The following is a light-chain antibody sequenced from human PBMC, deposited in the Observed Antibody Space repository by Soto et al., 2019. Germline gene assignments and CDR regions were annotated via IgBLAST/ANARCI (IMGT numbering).Light chain of an antibody. Sequence: DIVMTQSPATPSVSPGESATLSCRASQSVSSNLAWHQQKPGQAPRILMYDASTRATGISARFSGSGSGTEFTLTISSLEPDDFAVYYCQQRSNWQITFGQGTRLEIK. CDR1: QSVSSN. CDR3: QQRSNWQIT. J-gene: IGKJ5*01. V-gene: IGKV3-15*01. CDR2: DAS.